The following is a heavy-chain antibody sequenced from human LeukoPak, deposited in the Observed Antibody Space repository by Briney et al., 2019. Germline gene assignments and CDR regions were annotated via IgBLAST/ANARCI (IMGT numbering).Heavy chain of an antibody. CDR3: VREAHGYHYTYFDY. V-gene: IGHV3-13*01. CDR2: VSAGHHA. Sequence: PGGSLRLSCTASGFTLGGHNMHWVRQTTGDGLEWVAAVSAGHHAFYAGSVKGRFTVSREDAKNSLYLQMNSLRAGDTAVYYCVREAHGYHYTYFDYWGQGSLVTVSS. CDR1: GFTLGGHN. D-gene: IGHD5-18*01. J-gene: IGHJ4*02.